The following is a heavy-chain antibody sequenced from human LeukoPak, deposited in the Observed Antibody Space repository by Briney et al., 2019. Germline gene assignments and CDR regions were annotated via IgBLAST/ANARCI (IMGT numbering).Heavy chain of an antibody. CDR2: IYTSGST. Sequence: PSETLSLTCTVSGGPISSYYWSWIRQPAGKGLEWIGRIYTSGSTNYNPSLKSRVTMSVDTSKNQFSLKLSSVTAADTAVYYCARDGYFGAAASYYYYYMDVWGKGTTVTISS. D-gene: IGHD3-9*01. CDR3: ARDGYFGAAASYYYYYMDV. CDR1: GGPISSYY. J-gene: IGHJ6*03. V-gene: IGHV4-4*07.